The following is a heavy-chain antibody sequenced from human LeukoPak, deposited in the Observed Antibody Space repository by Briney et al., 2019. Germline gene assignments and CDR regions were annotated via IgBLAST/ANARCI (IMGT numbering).Heavy chain of an antibody. J-gene: IGHJ4*02. CDR2: INHSGST. CDR1: GGSFSGYY. V-gene: IGHV4-34*01. D-gene: IGHD2-2*01. Sequence: SSETLSLTCAVYGGSFSGYYWSWIRQPPGKGLEWIGEINHSGSTNYNPSLKSRVTISVDTSKNQFSLKLSSVTAADTAVYYCARHKRYCSSTSCYWYFDYWGQGTLVTVSS. CDR3: ARHKRYCSSTSCYWYFDY.